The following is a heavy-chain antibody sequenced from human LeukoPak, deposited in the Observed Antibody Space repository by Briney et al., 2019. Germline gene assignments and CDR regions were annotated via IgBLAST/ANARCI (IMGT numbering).Heavy chain of an antibody. CDR1: GFTFSSYS. Sequence: GGSLRLSCAASGFTFSSYSMNWVRQAPGKGLEWVSSISCSSYIYYADSVKGRFTISRDNAKNSLYLQMNSLRAEDTAVYYCARLISRYAPFDYWGQGTLVTVSS. D-gene: IGHD5-12*01. CDR2: ISCSSYI. V-gene: IGHV3-21*01. J-gene: IGHJ4*02. CDR3: ARLISRYAPFDY.